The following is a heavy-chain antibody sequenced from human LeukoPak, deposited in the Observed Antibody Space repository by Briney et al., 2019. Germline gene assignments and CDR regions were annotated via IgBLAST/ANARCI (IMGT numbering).Heavy chain of an antibody. Sequence: SETLSLTCAVYGGSFSGYYWSWIRQPPGKGLEWIGEINHSGSTNYNPSLKSRVTISVDTSKNQFSLKLSSVTAADTAVYYCARQPGYCSSTSCEITDYWGQGTLVTVSS. D-gene: IGHD2-2*01. J-gene: IGHJ4*02. CDR1: GGSFSGYY. V-gene: IGHV4-34*01. CDR2: INHSGST. CDR3: ARQPGYCSSTSCEITDY.